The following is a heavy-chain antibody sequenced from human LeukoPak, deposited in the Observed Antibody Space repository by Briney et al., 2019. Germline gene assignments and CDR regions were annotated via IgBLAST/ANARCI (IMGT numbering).Heavy chain of an antibody. V-gene: IGHV3-48*03. D-gene: IGHD2-15*01. J-gene: IGHJ4*02. CDR1: GFTFSSYE. Sequence: GGSLRLSCAASGFTFSSYEMNWVRQAPGQGLEWVAYISSSGSTVYYADSVKGRFTISRDNAKNSLFLQMNSLRAEDTAVYYCARDFCSAGSCYPDNWGQGTLVTVSS. CDR2: ISSSGSTV. CDR3: ARDFCSAGSCYPDN.